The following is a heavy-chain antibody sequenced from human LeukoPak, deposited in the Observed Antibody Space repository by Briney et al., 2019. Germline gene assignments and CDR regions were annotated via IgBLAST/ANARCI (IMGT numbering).Heavy chain of an antibody. D-gene: IGHD5-12*01. Sequence: PGGSLRLSCAASGFTFSSSNMNWVRQAPGKGLEWVSYISGVTTGIYYADSVKGRFTISRDNAKNSLYLQMNSLRVEDTAVYYCARISGYDRRYWGQGTLVTVSS. V-gene: IGHV3-48*04. CDR3: ARISGYDRRY. CDR2: ISGVTTGI. CDR1: GFTFSSSN. J-gene: IGHJ4*02.